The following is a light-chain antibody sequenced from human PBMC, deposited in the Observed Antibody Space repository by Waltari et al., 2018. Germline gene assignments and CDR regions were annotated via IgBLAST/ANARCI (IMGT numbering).Light chain of an antibody. CDR3: GTWDSSLSGAV. CDR2: ENS. J-gene: IGLJ7*01. CDR1: SSNIGNNY. V-gene: IGLV1-51*02. Sequence: QSVLTQPPSVSAAPGQRVTISCSGGSSNIGNNYVTWYRQFQGTAPKLPIYENSERPSGIPGRFSGSKSGTSATLDITGLQAGDEADYYCGTWDSSLSGAVFGGGTHLTVL.